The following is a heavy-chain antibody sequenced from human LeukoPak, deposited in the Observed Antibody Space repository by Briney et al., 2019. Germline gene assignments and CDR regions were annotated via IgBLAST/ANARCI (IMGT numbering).Heavy chain of an antibody. CDR3: ARLPAAIIFDC. V-gene: IGHV4-39*01. J-gene: IGHJ4*02. CDR2: IYYSGST. Sequence: SEXLSLTCTVSGGSISSSSYYWGWIRQPPGKGLEWIGSIYYSGSTYYNPSLKSRVTISVDTSKNQFSLKLSSVTAADTAVYYCARLPAAIIFDCWGQGTLVTVSS. CDR1: GGSISSSSYY. D-gene: IGHD2-2*01.